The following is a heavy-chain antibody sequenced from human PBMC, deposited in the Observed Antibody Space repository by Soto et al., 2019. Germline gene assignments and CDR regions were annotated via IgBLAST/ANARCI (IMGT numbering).Heavy chain of an antibody. CDR1: GFTFSSYA. D-gene: IGHD3-16*01. V-gene: IGHV3-23*01. Sequence: EVQLLESGGGLVQPGGSLRLSCAASGFTFSSYAMSWVRQAPGKGLEWVSAISGSGGSTYYADSVKGRFTISRDNSKNTLYMQMNSLRAEDTAVYYCAIDPGFGGGYSNDYWGQGTLVTVSS. CDR3: AIDPGFGGGYSNDY. J-gene: IGHJ4*02. CDR2: ISGSGGST.